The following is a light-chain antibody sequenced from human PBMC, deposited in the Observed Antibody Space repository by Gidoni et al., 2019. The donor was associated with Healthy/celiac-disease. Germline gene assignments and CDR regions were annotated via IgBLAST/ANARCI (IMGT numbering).Light chain of an antibody. CDR3: QQCYSTPRT. Sequence: DTQMTPHPSSLSASVGDRVTITCRASQSISSYLNWYQQKPGKAPTLLIYGASSLQSGVPSRFSGSGSGTDFTLTISSLQPEDFATYYCQQCYSTPRTFGQGTKVEIK. V-gene: IGKV1-39*01. J-gene: IGKJ1*01. CDR2: GAS. CDR1: QSISSY.